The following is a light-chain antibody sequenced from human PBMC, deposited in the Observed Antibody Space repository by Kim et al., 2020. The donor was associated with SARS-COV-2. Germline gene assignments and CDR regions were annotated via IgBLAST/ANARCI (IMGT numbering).Light chain of an antibody. Sequence: CPGERATLSCRASQSVSSNYLAWCQQKPGQAPRLLIYGASSRATGIPVRFSGSGSGTDFTLTISRLEPEDFAVYYCQQYGGSPRTFGQGTKVDIK. J-gene: IGKJ1*01. V-gene: IGKV3-20*01. CDR2: GAS. CDR1: QSVSSNY. CDR3: QQYGGSPRT.